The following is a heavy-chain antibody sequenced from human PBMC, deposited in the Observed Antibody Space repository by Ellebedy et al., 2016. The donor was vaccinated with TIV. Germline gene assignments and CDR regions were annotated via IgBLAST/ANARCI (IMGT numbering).Heavy chain of an antibody. Sequence: SETLSLXXTVSGGSMSTNYWSWIRQPPGKGLEWIGYISYTGSTNYSPSLNSRVTISVDTSKNQFPLKLTSVTAADTAVYYCAAEVSMVRGLIVHWGQGTLVTVSS. V-gene: IGHV4-59*01. D-gene: IGHD3-10*01. CDR1: GGSMSTNY. CDR2: ISYTGST. CDR3: AAEVSMVRGLIVH. J-gene: IGHJ4*02.